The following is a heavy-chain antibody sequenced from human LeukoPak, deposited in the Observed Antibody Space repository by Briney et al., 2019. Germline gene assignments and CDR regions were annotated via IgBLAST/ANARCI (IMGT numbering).Heavy chain of an antibody. D-gene: IGHD2-2*01. J-gene: IGHJ3*02. CDR1: GYTFTSYG. Sequence: GASVKVSCKASGYTFTSYGISWVRQAPGQGLEWMGWISAYNGNTNYAQKLQGRVTMTTDTSTSTAYMELRSLRSDDTAVYYCARDRVPTLTFDAFDIWGQGTMVTVS. CDR3: ARDRVPTLTFDAFDI. V-gene: IGHV1-18*01. CDR2: ISAYNGNT.